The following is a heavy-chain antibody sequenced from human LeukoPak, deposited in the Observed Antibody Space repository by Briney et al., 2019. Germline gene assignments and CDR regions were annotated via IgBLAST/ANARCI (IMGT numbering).Heavy chain of an antibody. Sequence: PGESLKISCKGSGYSFTSYWIGWVRQMPGKGLEWMGIIYPGDSDTSYSPSFQGQVTISADKSISTAYLQWSSLKASDTAMCYCAILGPPDGEAATEVGYYYGMDVWGQGTTVTVSS. D-gene: IGHD6-13*01. CDR3: AILGPPDGEAATEVGYYYGMDV. CDR2: IYPGDSDT. J-gene: IGHJ6*02. CDR1: GYSFTSYW. V-gene: IGHV5-51*01.